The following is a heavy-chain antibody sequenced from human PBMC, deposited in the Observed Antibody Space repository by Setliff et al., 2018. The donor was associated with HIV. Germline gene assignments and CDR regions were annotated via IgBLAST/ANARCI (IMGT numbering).Heavy chain of an antibody. J-gene: IGHJ3*02. Sequence: TSETLSLTCAVSGGSMRSSGYSWTWIRQAPGKGLEWVGYIYYNGNAYYNPSLKSRVTISVDRSKNQYSLSLRSVTAADTAVYYCARVREGFLAYDAFEIWGQGTMVTVSS. D-gene: IGHD3-3*01. V-gene: IGHV4-30-2*01. CDR2: IYYNGNA. CDR3: ARVREGFLAYDAFEI. CDR1: GGSMRSSGYS.